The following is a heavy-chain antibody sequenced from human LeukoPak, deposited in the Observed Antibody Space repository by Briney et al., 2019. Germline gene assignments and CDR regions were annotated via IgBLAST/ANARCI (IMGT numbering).Heavy chain of an antibody. V-gene: IGHV4-59*01. D-gene: IGHD4-17*01. J-gene: IGHJ4*02. CDR1: GGSISSYY. CDR3: ARTNGDYVLY. CDR2: IYYSGST. Sequence: SETLSLTCTVSGGSISSYYWSWIRQPPGKGLEWIGYIYYSGSTNYNPSLKSRVTISVDTSKNQFSLKLSSVTAADMAVYYCARTNGDYVLYWGQGTLVTVSS.